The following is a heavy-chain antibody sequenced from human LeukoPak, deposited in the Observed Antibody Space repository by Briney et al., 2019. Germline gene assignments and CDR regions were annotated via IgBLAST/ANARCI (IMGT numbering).Heavy chain of an antibody. J-gene: IGHJ1*01. CDR1: GFTFSSYA. CDR3: ARSVGASGPPYFQH. CDR2: ISSNGGST. V-gene: IGHV3-64*01. Sequence: GGSLRLSCAASGFTFSSYAMHWVRQAPGKGLEYVSAISSNGGSTYYANSVKGRFTISRDNSKNTLYLQMGSLRAEDMAVYYCARSVGASGPPYFQHWGQGTLVTVSS. D-gene: IGHD1-26*01.